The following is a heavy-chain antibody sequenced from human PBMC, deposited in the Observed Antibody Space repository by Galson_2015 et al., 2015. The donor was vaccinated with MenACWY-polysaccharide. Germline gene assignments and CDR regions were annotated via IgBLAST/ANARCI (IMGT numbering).Heavy chain of an antibody. CDR3: ARDSLGIATRPVFDY. D-gene: IGHD6-6*01. J-gene: IGHJ4*02. Sequence: LSLTCSVSGDSIRSSHWWSWVRQPPGKGLEWIGEVFHSGSTNYNPSLKSRVTISVDKSNNTFSLRLSAVTAADTAVYYCARDSLGIATRPVFDYWGQGNLVTVSS. CDR1: GDSIRSSHW. V-gene: IGHV4-4*02. CDR2: VFHSGST.